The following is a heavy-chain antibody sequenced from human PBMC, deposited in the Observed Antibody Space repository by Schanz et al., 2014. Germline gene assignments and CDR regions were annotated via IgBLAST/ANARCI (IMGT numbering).Heavy chain of an antibody. Sequence: QVQLVESGGGVVQPRGSLRLSCAASGFTFSSYGMHWVRQAPGKGLEWVAFIRYDGSNKYYADSVKGRFTISRANSTTTLYLQMNSLRAEDTAVYYCAKEPYGMDVWGQGTTVTVSS. CDR3: AKEPYGMDV. J-gene: IGHJ6*02. CDR1: GFTFSSYG. CDR2: IRYDGSNK. V-gene: IGHV3-30*02.